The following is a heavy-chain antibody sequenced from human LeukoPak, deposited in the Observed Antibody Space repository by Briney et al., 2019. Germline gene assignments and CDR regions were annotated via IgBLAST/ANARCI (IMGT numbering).Heavy chain of an antibody. J-gene: IGHJ4*02. CDR3: ATEIARKEINYYDSSGSDLPVDY. V-gene: IGHV1-46*01. CDR1: GYTFTSYY. CDR2: INPSCGST. Sequence: ASVKVSCKASGYTFTSYYMHWVRQAPGQGLEWMGIINPSCGSTSYAQKFQGRVTMTSDTSTSTVYMELSSLRSEDTAVYYCATEIARKEINYYDSSGSDLPVDYWGQGTLVTVSS. D-gene: IGHD3-22*01.